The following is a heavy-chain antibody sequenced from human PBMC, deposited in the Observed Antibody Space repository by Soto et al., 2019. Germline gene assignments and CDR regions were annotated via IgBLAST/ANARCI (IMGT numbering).Heavy chain of an antibody. CDR2: IYYSGST. CDR1: GGSISSGGYY. CDR3: ARDHGGYYYDY. D-gene: IGHD3-22*01. V-gene: IGHV4-31*11. Sequence: SETLSLTCAVSGGSISSGGYYWSWIRQHPGKGLEWIGYIYYSGSTYYNPSLQGRVTMTTDTSTSTAYMELRSLRSDDTAVYYCARDHGGYYYDYWGQGTLVTVSS. J-gene: IGHJ4*02.